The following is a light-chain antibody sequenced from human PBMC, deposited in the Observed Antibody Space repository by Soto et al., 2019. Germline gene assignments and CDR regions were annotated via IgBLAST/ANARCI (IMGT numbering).Light chain of an antibody. Sequence: DIQMTQSPSTLSASVGDRVTITCRASQSISTWLAWYQQKPGKAPKLLIYTASSLESGVPSRFSGSGSGTEFTLTISSLQPDDFATYYCQQYNSAWTFGQGTRWIS. CDR1: QSISTW. V-gene: IGKV1-5*03. CDR2: TAS. CDR3: QQYNSAWT. J-gene: IGKJ1*01.